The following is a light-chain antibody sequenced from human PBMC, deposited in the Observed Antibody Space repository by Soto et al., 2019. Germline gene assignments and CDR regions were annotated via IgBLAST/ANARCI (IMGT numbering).Light chain of an antibody. CDR2: SAS. CDR3: LQDFNFPRT. CDR1: QGIRRD. J-gene: IGKJ1*01. V-gene: IGKV1-6*01. Sequence: AIQMPQSPSSLSASVGDTVTITCRASQGIRRDFSWYQQKPGEAPKLLIYSASDLQGAVPSRFRGSGSGTDFTLTISSLQPEDFATYYCLQDFNFPRTFGQGTKVEV.